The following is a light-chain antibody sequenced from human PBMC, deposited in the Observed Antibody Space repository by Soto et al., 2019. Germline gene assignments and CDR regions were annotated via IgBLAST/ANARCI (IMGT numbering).Light chain of an antibody. CDR2: AAS. V-gene: IGKV1-8*01. CDR3: QQYNSYSPLT. J-gene: IGKJ3*01. Sequence: AIRMTQSPSSLSASTGDRVTITCRASQGISSYLAWYQQKPGKAPKLLIYAASTLQSGVPSRFSGSGSWTEFTLTISSLQPDVFATYCCQQYNSYSPLTFGPGTKVHIK. CDR1: QGISSY.